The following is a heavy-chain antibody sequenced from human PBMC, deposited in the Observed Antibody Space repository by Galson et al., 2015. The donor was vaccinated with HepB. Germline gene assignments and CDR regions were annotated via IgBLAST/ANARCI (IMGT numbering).Heavy chain of an antibody. Sequence: SLRLSCAASGFTFTSYAMSWVRQVPGKGLEWVSATSGSGGNTYYADSVKGRFTISRDNSKNTLNLQMNSLRAEDTAVYYCAKEGRYCSGDSCYFENWGQGTLVTVSS. V-gene: IGHV3-23*01. CDR2: TSGSGGNT. CDR3: AKEGRYCSGDSCYFEN. CDR1: GFTFTSYA. D-gene: IGHD2-15*01. J-gene: IGHJ4*02.